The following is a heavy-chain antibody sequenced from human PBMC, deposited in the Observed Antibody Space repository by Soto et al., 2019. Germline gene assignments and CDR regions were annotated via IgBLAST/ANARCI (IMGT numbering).Heavy chain of an antibody. V-gene: IGHV1-18*01. CDR2: ISAYNGNT. D-gene: IGHD6-19*01. Sequence: GASVKVSCKASGCTFTSYGISCVRQAPGQGLEWMGWISAYNGNTNYAQKLQGRVTMTTDTSTSTAYMELRSLRSDDTAVYYCARRMSSGWGDYFDYWGQGTLVTVSS. CDR1: GCTFTSYG. J-gene: IGHJ4*02. CDR3: ARRMSSGWGDYFDY.